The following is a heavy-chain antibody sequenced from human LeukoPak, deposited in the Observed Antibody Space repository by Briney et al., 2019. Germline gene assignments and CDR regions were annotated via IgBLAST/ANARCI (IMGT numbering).Heavy chain of an antibody. V-gene: IGHV1-18*01. CDR1: GYTFTSYG. J-gene: IGHJ6*03. CDR2: ISAYNGNT. Sequence: ASVKVSCKASGYTFTSYGISWVRQAPGQGLEWMGWISAYNGNTNYAQKFQGRVTITRNTSISTAYMELSSLRSEDTAVYYCARVLGIGYYYYMDVWGKGTTVTVSS. CDR3: ARVLGIGYYYYMDV. D-gene: IGHD7-27*01.